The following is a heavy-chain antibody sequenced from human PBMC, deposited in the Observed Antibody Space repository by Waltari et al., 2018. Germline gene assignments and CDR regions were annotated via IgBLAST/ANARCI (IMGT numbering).Heavy chain of an antibody. V-gene: IGHV4-4*02. CDR3: ARDRGRGLHLDT. CDR2: VHGSGRT. CDR1: GDSVSSPYW. J-gene: IGHJ5*02. D-gene: IGHD1-1*01. Sequence: QLQLQESGPGLVKPSGTLSLTCGVSGDSVSSPYWWSWVRLSPQKGLGWIGQVHGSGRTNYSPSFASRVTVSLDTSNNEIYLRMSDATAADTAVYYCARDRGRGLHLDTWGPGTLVTVSP.